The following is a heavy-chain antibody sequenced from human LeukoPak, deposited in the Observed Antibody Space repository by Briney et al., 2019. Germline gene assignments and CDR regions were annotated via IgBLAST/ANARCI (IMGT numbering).Heavy chain of an antibody. CDR3: ATGYSSGWYFYFQH. J-gene: IGHJ1*01. V-gene: IGHV3-7*01. CDR2: IKQDGSEN. Sequence: GGSLRLSCEASGLTFNKYWMTWVRQAPGKGLEWVANIKQDGSENNYVDSVKGGFTISRDNAKKSLSLRMNSLSAEDTAVYYCATGYSSGWYFYFQHWGQGSLVSVSS. CDR1: GLTFNKYW. D-gene: IGHD6-19*01.